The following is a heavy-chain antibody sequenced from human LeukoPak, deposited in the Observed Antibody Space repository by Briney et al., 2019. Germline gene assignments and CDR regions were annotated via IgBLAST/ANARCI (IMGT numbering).Heavy chain of an antibody. D-gene: IGHD3-10*01. V-gene: IGHV3-30-3*01. CDR3: TREGYYGSGSPPSLYFDY. CDR1: GFTFRNYV. CDR2: TSSDLNVK. J-gene: IGHJ4*02. Sequence: GGSLRLSCAASGFTFRNYVIHWVRQAPGKGLEWVAVTSSDLNVKLYADSVKGRFTISRDNSRSTLYLQMNSLRPEDTAIYYCTREGYYGSGSPPSLYFDYWGQGTLVTVSS.